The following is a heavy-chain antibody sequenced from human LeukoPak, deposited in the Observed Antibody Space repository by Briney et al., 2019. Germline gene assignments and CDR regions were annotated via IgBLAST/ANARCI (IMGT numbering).Heavy chain of an antibody. Sequence: SETLSLTCTVSGGSISSYYWSWIRQSPGKGLEWIGNVYYSGSTNYNPSLNSRVTISMDTSKNQFSLKLRSVTVVDTAVYYCARIAFLPKESNSWYRWFDSWGQGTLVTVS. D-gene: IGHD6-13*01. CDR1: GGSISSYY. CDR2: VYYSGST. V-gene: IGHV4-59*01. CDR3: ARIAFLPKESNSWYRWFDS. J-gene: IGHJ5*01.